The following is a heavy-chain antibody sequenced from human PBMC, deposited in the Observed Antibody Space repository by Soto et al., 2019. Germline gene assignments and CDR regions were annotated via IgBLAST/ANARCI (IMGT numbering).Heavy chain of an antibody. D-gene: IGHD3-3*01. V-gene: IGHV3-23*01. CDR2: VSHSDSKT. CDR1: GFTFSNYA. CDR3: ARDWSGDSCPCMDV. Sequence: GGSLRLSCAASGFTFSNYAMSWIRQAPGKGLEWVSTVSHSDSKTYYADSVKGRFTVSRDNSENTVFLQMNSLRAEDTAVYYCARDWSGDSCPCMDVWGRGTTVTVSS. J-gene: IGHJ6*02.